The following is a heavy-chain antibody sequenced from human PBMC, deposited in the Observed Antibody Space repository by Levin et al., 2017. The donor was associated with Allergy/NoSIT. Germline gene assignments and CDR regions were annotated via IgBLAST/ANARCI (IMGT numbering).Heavy chain of an antibody. CDR3: ARGLFDI. CDR2: IYHSGST. Sequence: SETLSLTCAVSGGSISSGGYSWSWIRQPPGKGLEWIGYIYHSGSTYYNPSLKSRVTISVDRSKNQFSLKLSSVTAADTAVYYWARGLFDIWGQGTMVTVSS. V-gene: IGHV4-30-2*01. CDR1: GGSISSGGYS. J-gene: IGHJ3*02.